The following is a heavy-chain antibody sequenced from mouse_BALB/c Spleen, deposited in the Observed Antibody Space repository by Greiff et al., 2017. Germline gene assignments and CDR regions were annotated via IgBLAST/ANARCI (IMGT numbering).Heavy chain of an antibody. CDR2: IRNKANGYTT. CDR3: ARDMELYYAMDY. J-gene: IGHJ4*01. CDR1: GFTFTDYY. V-gene: IGHV7-3*02. Sequence: EVKLVESGGGLVQPGGSLRLSCATSGFTFTDYYMSWVRQPPGKALEWLGFIRNKANGYTTEYSASVKGRFTISRDNSQSILYLQMNTLRAEDSATYYCARDMELYYAMDYWGQGTSVTVSS.